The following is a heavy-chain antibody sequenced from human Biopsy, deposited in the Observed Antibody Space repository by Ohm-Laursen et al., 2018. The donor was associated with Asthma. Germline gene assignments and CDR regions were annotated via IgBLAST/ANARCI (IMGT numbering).Heavy chain of an antibody. CDR2: IPQGGAT. CDR3: ASGPQWSGLDV. J-gene: IGHJ6*02. D-gene: IGHD2-8*01. V-gene: IGHV4-34*01. Sequence: TLSLTCAYRGSFRGYVWTWIRQPPGKGLEWIGEIPQGGATTFNPSLKSRVTISIAPSKSQLSLRLTSMTAADTAVYYCASGPQWSGLDVWGQGTTVTVSS. CDR1: RGSFRGYV.